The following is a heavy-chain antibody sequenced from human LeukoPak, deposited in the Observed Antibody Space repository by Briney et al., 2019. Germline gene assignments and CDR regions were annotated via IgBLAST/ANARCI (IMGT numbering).Heavy chain of an antibody. V-gene: IGHV1-69*13. J-gene: IGHJ5*02. CDR2: IIPIFGTA. CDR1: GGTFSCYA. D-gene: IGHD1-1*01. CDR3: ARETIQLERRNWFDP. Sequence: SVKVSCKASGGTFSCYAISCVRQAPGQGLEWMGGIIPIFGTANYAQKFQGRVTITADESTSTAYMELSSLRSEDTAVYYCARETIQLERRNWFDPWGQGTLVTVSS.